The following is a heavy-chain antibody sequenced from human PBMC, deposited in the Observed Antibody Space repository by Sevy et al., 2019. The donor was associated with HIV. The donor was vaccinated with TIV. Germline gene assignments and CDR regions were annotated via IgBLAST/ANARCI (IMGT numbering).Heavy chain of an antibody. CDR2: ISGSGGSI. CDR3: RGVGTTTNFDY. J-gene: IGHJ4*02. CDR1: GFIFNSYG. Sequence: GGCLSLSCAASGFIFNSYGMSWVRQAPGKGMEWVSGISGSGGSIYYADSVKGRFTISRDNFKNTLYLQMNSLRAEDTAVYYCRGVGTTTNFDYWGQGTLVTVSS. D-gene: IGHD1-26*01. V-gene: IGHV3-23*01.